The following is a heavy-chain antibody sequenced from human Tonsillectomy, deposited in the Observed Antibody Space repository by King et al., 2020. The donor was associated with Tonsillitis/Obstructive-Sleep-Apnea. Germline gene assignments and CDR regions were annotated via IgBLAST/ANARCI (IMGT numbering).Heavy chain of an antibody. D-gene: IGHD4-17*01. CDR1: GGSISSYY. V-gene: IGHV4-59*01. CDR3: ARDDYGDYFMQRATYYYMDV. CDR2: IYYSGST. Sequence: VQLQESGPGLVKPSETLSLTCTVSGGSISSYYWSWIRQPPGKGLEWIGYIYYSGSTNYNPSLKSRVTISVDTSKNQFSLKLSSVTAADTAVYYCARDDYGDYFMQRATYYYMDVWGKGTTVTVSS. J-gene: IGHJ6*03.